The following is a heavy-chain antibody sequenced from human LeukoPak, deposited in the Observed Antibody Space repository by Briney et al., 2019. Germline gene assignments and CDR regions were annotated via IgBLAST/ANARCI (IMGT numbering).Heavy chain of an antibody. J-gene: IGHJ5*02. D-gene: IGHD2-15*01. V-gene: IGHV4-34*01. CDR2: INHSGST. Sequence: PSETLSLTCAVYGGSFSGYYWSWIRQPPGKGLEWIGEINHSGSTNYNPSLKSRVTISVDTSKNQFSLNLSSVTAADTAVYYCARAKALGYCSGGSCYPRGFDPWGQGTLVTVSS. CDR1: GGSFSGYY. CDR3: ARAKALGYCSGGSCYPRGFDP.